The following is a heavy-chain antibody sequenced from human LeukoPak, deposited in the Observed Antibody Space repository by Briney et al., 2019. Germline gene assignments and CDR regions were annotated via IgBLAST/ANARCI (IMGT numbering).Heavy chain of an antibody. CDR2: IRYDGSNK. D-gene: IGHD3-9*01. CDR3: AKEELITISISYYYMDV. V-gene: IGHV3-30*02. CDR1: GFTFSSYG. J-gene: IGHJ6*03. Sequence: PGGSLRLSCAASGFTFSSYGMHWVRQAPGKGLEWVAFIRYDGSNKYYADSVKGRFTISRDNSKNTLYLQMNSLRAEDTAVYYCAKEELITISISYYYMDVWGKGTTVTISS.